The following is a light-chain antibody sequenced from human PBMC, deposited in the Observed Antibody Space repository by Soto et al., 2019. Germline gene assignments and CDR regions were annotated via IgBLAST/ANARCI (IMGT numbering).Light chain of an antibody. V-gene: IGLV2-18*02. CDR3: SSYTSRSTYV. CDR1: SSDIGSYNR. J-gene: IGLJ1*01. CDR2: EVS. Sequence: QSALTQPPSVSGSPGQSVTISCTGTSSDIGSYNRVSWYQQPPGTAPKLMIYEVSNRASGVPDRFSGSKSGNTAPLTISGLQAEDEADYYCSSYTSRSTYVFGTGTKLTVL.